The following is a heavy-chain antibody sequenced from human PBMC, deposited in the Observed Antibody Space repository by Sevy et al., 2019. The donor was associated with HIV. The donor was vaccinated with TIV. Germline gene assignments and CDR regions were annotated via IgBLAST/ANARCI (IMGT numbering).Heavy chain of an antibody. Sequence: ASVKVSCKASGYTFASEGISWVRQAPGQGLEWMGWIGAYNRNRNSAQKFQTRGTLTIDRSTSTAFMELRGLRSDDTAMYYCARVPTYYYGSATYFESWGQGTLVTVSS. D-gene: IGHD3-10*01. CDR3: ARVPTYYYGSATYFES. CDR1: GYTFASEG. V-gene: IGHV1-18*01. CDR2: IGAYNRNR. J-gene: IGHJ4*02.